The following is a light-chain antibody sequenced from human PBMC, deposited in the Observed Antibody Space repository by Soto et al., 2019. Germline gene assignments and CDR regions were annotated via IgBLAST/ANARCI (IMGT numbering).Light chain of an antibody. CDR2: GAS. CDR1: QSISNS. V-gene: IGKV3-15*01. J-gene: IGKJ4*01. Sequence: EIVMTQSPDTLSVSPGERATLSCRASQSISNSLAWYQQKPGQAPRLLIQGASTRATGIPVRFSGSGSGTEFTLTISSLQSEDFAVYHCQQYHDWPLTFGGGTKVEV. CDR3: QQYHDWPLT.